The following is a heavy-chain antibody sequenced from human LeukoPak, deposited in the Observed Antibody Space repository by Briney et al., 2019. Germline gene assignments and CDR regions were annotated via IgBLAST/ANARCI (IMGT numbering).Heavy chain of an antibody. CDR2: IYTSGST. D-gene: IGHD2-2*01. J-gene: IGHJ6*03. V-gene: IGHV4-4*07. CDR3: ARSPYCSSTSCYYYYYMDV. CDR1: GGSISSYY. Sequence: PSETLSLTCTVSGGSISSYYWSWIRQPAGKGLEWIGRIYTSGSTNCNPSLQSRVTMSVDTSKNQFSLKLSSVTAADTAVYYCARSPYCSSTSCYYYYYMDVWGKGTTVTVSS.